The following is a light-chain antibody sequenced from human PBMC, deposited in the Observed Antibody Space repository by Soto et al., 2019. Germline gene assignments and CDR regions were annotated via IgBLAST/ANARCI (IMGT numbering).Light chain of an antibody. Sequence: QSALTQPPSASGSLGQSVTISCTGTSSDVGGYNYVSWYQQHPGKTPKLMICEVNKRPSGVPDRFSGSKSGNTASLTVSGLQAEDAADYYCSSYAGSNYVFGTGTKLTVL. CDR2: EVN. V-gene: IGLV2-8*01. J-gene: IGLJ1*01. CDR3: SSYAGSNYV. CDR1: SSDVGGYNY.